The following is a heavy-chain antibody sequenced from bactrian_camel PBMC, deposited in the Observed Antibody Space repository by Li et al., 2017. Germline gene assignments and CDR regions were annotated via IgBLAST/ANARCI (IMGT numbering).Heavy chain of an antibody. J-gene: IGHJ4*01. CDR1: GYTNC. V-gene: IGHV3S53*01. CDR2: IDHIGRT. Sequence: HVQLVESGGGSVQAGGSMRLSCVASGYTNCMAWFRQTPGKERERVATIDHIGRTSYADSVKGRFTISHDSAKKTLYLQMNSLKPEDTAMYYCAADRTCASLKSGTIDSRSQGTQVTVS. D-gene: IGHD3*01.